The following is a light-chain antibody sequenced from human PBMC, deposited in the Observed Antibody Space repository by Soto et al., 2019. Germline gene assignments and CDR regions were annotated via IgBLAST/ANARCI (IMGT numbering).Light chain of an antibody. V-gene: IGLV2-8*01. Sequence: QSVPTQPPSASGSPGQSVTFSCTGTSSDVGGYNYVSWYQQYPGKAPKLMIYEVYKRHSGVPDRISGSKSGNTASLTVSGLQPEDEADYYCSAYAGSSTWVFGGGTKLTVL. J-gene: IGLJ2*01. CDR1: SSDVGGYNY. CDR2: EVY. CDR3: SAYAGSSTWV.